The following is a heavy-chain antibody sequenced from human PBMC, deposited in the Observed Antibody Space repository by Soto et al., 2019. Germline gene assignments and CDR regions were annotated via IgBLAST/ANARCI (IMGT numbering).Heavy chain of an antibody. Sequence: GGSLRLSCAASGFTFNSYAMHCVRQAPGKGLEWVAVISYDGSNKYYADSVKGRFTISRDNSKNTLHLQMNSPRAEDTAVYYCARGGTFDYDYKGFDYWGQGTLVTVSS. CDR2: ISYDGSNK. D-gene: IGHD5-12*01. J-gene: IGHJ4*02. CDR3: ARGGTFDYDYKGFDY. CDR1: GFTFNSYA. V-gene: IGHV3-30-3*01.